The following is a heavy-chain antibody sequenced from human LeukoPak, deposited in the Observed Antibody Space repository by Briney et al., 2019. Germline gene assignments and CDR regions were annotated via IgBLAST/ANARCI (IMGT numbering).Heavy chain of an antibody. CDR1: GFTVSSNY. Sequence: GGSLRLSCAASGFTVSSNYMSWVRQAPGKGLEWVSVIYSGGSTYYADSVKGRFTISRDNSKNTLYLQMNSLRAEDTAVYYCARGRPLDYGGNSHAFDIWGQGTMVTVSS. V-gene: IGHV3-53*01. D-gene: IGHD4-23*01. CDR2: IYSGGST. J-gene: IGHJ3*02. CDR3: ARGRPLDYGGNSHAFDI.